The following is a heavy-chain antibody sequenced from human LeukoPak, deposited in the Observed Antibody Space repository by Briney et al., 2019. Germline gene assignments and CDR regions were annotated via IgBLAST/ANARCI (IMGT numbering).Heavy chain of an antibody. D-gene: IGHD4-17*01. V-gene: IGHV3-23*01. J-gene: IGHJ4*02. Sequence: PGGSLRLSCSASGFAFSGFAMGWVRQAPGKGLEWVASISGSGGKTYYADSVEGRFTISRDNSKNTLYLQMNSQRAEDTALYYFARGRGGDYVPSRFDYWGQGTLVTVSS. CDR3: ARGRGGDYVPSRFDY. CDR1: GFAFSGFA. CDR2: ISGSGGKT.